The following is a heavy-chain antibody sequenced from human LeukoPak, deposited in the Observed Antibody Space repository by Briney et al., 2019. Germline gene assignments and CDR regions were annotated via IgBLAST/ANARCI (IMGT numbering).Heavy chain of an antibody. V-gene: IGHV3-7*01. Sequence: GGSLRLSCAASGFTFSSYWMSWVRQAPGKGPEWVAHIKQDASQEYHVDSVKGRFTISRDNAKNSLYLQMNSLRAEDTAGYYCARGVVYPAWSGPHWSDYWGQGALVTVSS. D-gene: IGHD3-3*01. CDR1: GFTFSSYW. CDR3: ARGVVYPAWSGPHWSDY. CDR2: IKQDASQE. J-gene: IGHJ4*02.